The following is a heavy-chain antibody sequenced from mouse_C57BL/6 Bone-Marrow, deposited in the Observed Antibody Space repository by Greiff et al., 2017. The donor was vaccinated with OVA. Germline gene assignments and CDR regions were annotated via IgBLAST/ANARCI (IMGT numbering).Heavy chain of an antibody. CDR3: ARDGYDYDEGAMDY. CDR2: IRNGGGST. J-gene: IGHJ4*01. Sequence: DVKLVESGGGLVQPGGSLKLSCAASGFTFSDYYMYWVRQTPEKRLEWVAYIRNGGGSTYYPDTVKGRFTISRDNAKNTLDLQMSRLKSEDTAMYYCARDGYDYDEGAMDYWGQGTSVTVSS. D-gene: IGHD2-4*01. V-gene: IGHV5-12*01. CDR1: GFTFSDYY.